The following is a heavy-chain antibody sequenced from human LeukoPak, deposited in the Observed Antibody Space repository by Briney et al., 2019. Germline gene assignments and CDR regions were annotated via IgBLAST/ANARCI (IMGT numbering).Heavy chain of an antibody. Sequence: QPGGSLRLSCAASGFTFSSYAMSWVRQAPGKGLEWVSVIYSGGSTYYADSVKGRFTISRDNSKNTLYLQMSSLRAEDTAVYYCARLSYDYWGQGTLVTVSS. D-gene: IGHD3-10*01. CDR2: IYSGGST. J-gene: IGHJ4*02. CDR3: ARLSYDY. V-gene: IGHV3-66*04. CDR1: GFTFSSYA.